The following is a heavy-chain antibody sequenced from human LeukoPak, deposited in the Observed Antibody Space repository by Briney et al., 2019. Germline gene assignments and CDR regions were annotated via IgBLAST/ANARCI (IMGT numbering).Heavy chain of an antibody. CDR1: GFIFSNYA. CDR3: AKVRGGGEPSWVYYYYYGMDV. J-gene: IGHJ6*02. Sequence: TGGSLRLSCAASGFIFSNYAMSWARQAPGKGLEWVSAIVGSGANTYYADSVKGRFTISRDNPRNTLYLQMNSLRAEDTAVYYCAKVRGGGEPSWVYYYYYGMDVWGQGTTVTVSS. CDR2: IVGSGANT. V-gene: IGHV3-23*01. D-gene: IGHD3-16*01.